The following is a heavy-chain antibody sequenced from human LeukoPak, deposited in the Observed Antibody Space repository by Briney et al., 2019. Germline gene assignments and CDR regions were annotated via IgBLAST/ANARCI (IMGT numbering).Heavy chain of an antibody. J-gene: IGHJ4*02. V-gene: IGHV3-30*02. D-gene: IGHD4-11*01. CDR3: AKVDDYNNYLLDY. CDR1: KFTLSDFW. CDR2: IRFDGSNK. Sequence: GGSLRLSCAASKFTLSDFWMSWVRQAPGKGLEWVAFIRFDGSNKYYADSVKGRFTISRDNSKNTLYLQMNSLRAEDTAVYYCAKVDDYNNYLLDYWGQGTLVSVSS.